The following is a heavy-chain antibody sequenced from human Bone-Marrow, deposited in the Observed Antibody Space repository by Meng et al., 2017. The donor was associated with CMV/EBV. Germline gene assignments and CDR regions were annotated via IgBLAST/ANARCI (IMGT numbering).Heavy chain of an antibody. V-gene: IGHV4-39*07. D-gene: IGHD1-1*01. CDR3: ARDGMRGSLHRAFDI. CDR2: IYYSGST. CDR1: GGSISSSSYY. Sequence: SETLSLTCTVSGGSISSSSYYWGWIRQPPGKGLEWIGSIYYSGSTYYNPSLKSRVTISVDTSKNQFSLKLSSLTAADTAVYYCARDGMRGSLHRAFDIWGQGTMVTVSS. J-gene: IGHJ3*02.